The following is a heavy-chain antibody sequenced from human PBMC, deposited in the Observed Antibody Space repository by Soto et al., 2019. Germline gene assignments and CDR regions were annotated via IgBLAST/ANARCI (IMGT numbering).Heavy chain of an antibody. J-gene: IGHJ4*02. CDR1: GGSISSGGYY. V-gene: IGHV4-31*03. D-gene: IGHD5-18*01. Sequence: SETLSLTCTVSGGSISSGGYYWSWIRQHPGKGLEWIGYIYYSGSTYYNPSLKSRVTISVDNAKNSLYLQMNSLRAEDTAVYYCARGRGYGYVYWGQGTLVTVSS. CDR2: IYYSGST. CDR3: ARGRGYGYVY.